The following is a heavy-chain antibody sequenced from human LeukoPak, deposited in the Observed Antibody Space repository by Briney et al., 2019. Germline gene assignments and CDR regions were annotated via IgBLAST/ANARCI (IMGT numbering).Heavy chain of an antibody. CDR3: ARGRTAHYDFWTPFDP. CDR2: INPNSGGT. D-gene: IGHD3-3*01. CDR1: GYTFTGYY. Sequence: APVTVSCKASGYTFTGYYMHWVRQAPGQGLEWMGWINPNSGGTNYAQKFQGRVTMTRDTSISTAYMELSRLRSDDTAVYYCARGRTAHYDFWTPFDPWGQGTLVTVSS. J-gene: IGHJ5*02. V-gene: IGHV1-2*02.